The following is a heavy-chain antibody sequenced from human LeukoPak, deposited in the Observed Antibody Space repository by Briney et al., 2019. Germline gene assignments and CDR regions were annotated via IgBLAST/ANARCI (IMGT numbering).Heavy chain of an antibody. J-gene: IGHJ4*02. CDR1: GYTFTSYY. V-gene: IGHV1-46*01. CDR3: ARGAPTAAGLGRGY. CDR2: INPSGGST. Sequence: ASVRVSCTASGYTFTSYYIHWVRQAPGQGLEWMGIINPSGGSTSYAQKFQGRVTMTRDTSTSTVYMELSSLKSEDTAVYYCARGAPTAAGLGRGYWGQGTLVTVSS. D-gene: IGHD6-13*01.